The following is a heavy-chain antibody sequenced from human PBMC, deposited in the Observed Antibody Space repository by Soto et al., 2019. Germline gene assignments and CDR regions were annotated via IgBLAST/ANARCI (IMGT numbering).Heavy chain of an antibody. Sequence: VGSLRLSCAASGFTFSSYSMNWVRQAPGKGLEWVSSISSSSSYIYYADSVKGRFTISRDNAKNSLYLQMNSLRAEDTAVYYCARGPFAKLYYYYGMDVWGQGTTVTVSS. J-gene: IGHJ6*02. V-gene: IGHV3-21*01. D-gene: IGHD3-3*01. CDR1: GFTFSSYS. CDR3: ARGPFAKLYYYYGMDV. CDR2: ISSSSSYI.